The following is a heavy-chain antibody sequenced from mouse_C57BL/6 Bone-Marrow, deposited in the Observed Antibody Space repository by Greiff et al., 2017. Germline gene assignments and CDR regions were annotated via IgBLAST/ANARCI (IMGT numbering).Heavy chain of an antibody. CDR2: ISYDGSN. CDR3: ARGLDYGLTDYAMDY. V-gene: IGHV3-6*01. J-gene: IGHJ4*01. CDR1: GYSITSGYY. D-gene: IGHD1-1*02. Sequence: ESGPGLVKPSQSLSLTCSVTGYSITSGYYWNWIRQFPGNKLEWMGYISYDGSNNYNPSLKNLISITRDTSKNQFFLKLNSGTTEDTATYYGARGLDYGLTDYAMDYWGQGTSVTVAS.